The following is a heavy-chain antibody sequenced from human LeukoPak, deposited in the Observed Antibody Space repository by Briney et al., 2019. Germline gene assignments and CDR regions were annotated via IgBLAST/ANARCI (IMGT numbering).Heavy chain of an antibody. Sequence: GGSVRLPCVASGFTYSDYYMTWLRHAPGKGLETVAYISGSGSVIVYADSVKGRFTVSRDNAQNSLYLQMNSLRDEDTAVYYCSRDPRPCDYWGQGTLVTVSS. CDR1: GFTYSDYY. CDR3: SRDPRPCDY. V-gene: IGHV3-11*04. CDR2: ISGSGSVI. J-gene: IGHJ4*02.